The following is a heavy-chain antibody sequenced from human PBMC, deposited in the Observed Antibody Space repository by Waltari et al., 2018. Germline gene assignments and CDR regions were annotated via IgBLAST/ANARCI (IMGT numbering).Heavy chain of an antibody. CDR2: SSSSGGTI. V-gene: IGHV3-48*04. J-gene: IGHJ4*02. CDR3: ARDRRGTMLDY. CDR1: GFPFSTSN. D-gene: IGHD3-10*01. Sequence: EVQLVESGGGLVQPGGSLSLSCAASGFPFSTSNMNWVRQAPGKGLEWVSYSSSSGGTIYYADSVKGRFTISRDNAKNSLYLQMNSLRAEDTAVYYCARDRRGTMLDYWGQGTLVTVSS.